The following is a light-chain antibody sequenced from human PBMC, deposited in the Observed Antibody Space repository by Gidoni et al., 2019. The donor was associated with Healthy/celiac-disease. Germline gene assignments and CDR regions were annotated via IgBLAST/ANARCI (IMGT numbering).Light chain of an antibody. V-gene: IGKV3-15*01. CDR3: QQYNNWPFT. CDR1: QSVSSN. CDR2: GAS. J-gene: IGKJ4*01. Sequence: EIVMTQSPATLSVSPGERATLSCRASQSVSSNLAWYQQKPGQAPRLLIYGASTRATGLPARFSGSGSGTEFTLTISSLQSEDFAVYYCQQYNNWPFTFGGXTKVEIK.